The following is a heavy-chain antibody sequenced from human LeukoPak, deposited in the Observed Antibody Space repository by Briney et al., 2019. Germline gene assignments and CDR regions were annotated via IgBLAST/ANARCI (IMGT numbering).Heavy chain of an antibody. D-gene: IGHD2-2*02. V-gene: IGHV3-53*01. CDR1: GFTVSSNY. Sequence: PGGSLRLSCAASGFTVSSNYMSWVRQAPGRGLEWGSIIYSGGRTYYSDSVKGRVTISRDNSKDTLYLQMNSLRAEDTAVYYCARDQLGGYCSSTRCYTSCNTWGQGTLVTVSS. CDR2: IYSGGRT. CDR3: ARDQLGGYCSSTRCYTSCNT. J-gene: IGHJ5*02.